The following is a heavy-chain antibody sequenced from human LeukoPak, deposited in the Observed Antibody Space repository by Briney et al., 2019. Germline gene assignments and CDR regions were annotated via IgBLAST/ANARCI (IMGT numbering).Heavy chain of an antibody. CDR1: GFTFSSYA. D-gene: IGHD2-2*01. CDR3: AKAVVPAAYYYYYMDV. CDR2: ISYDGSNK. V-gene: IGHV3-30*04. J-gene: IGHJ6*03. Sequence: GGSLRLSCAASGFTFSSYAMHWVRQAPGKGLEWVAVISYDGSNKYYADSVKGRFTISRDNSKNTLYLQMNSLRAEDTAVYYCAKAVVPAAYYYYYMDVWGKGTTVTVSS.